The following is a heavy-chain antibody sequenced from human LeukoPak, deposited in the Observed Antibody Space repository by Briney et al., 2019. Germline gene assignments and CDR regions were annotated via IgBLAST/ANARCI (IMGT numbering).Heavy chain of an antibody. V-gene: IGHV3-49*04. Sequence: PGGSLRLSCTASGFTFGDYAMSWVRQAPGKGLEWVGFIRSNAYGGTTEYAASVKGRFTISRDDSKSIAYLQMNSLKTEDTAVYYCTRDDTIFGVVTTDYYYYYMDVWGKGTTVTASS. J-gene: IGHJ6*03. CDR2: IRSNAYGGTT. D-gene: IGHD3-3*01. CDR3: TRDDTIFGVVTTDYYYYYMDV. CDR1: GFTFGDYA.